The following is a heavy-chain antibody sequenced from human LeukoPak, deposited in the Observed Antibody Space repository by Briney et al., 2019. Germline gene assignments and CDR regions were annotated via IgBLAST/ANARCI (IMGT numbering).Heavy chain of an antibody. Sequence: GGSLRLSCAASGFTFSNAWMSWVRQAPGKGLEWVGRIKSKTGGGTTDYAAPVKGRFTISRDDSKNTLYLQMNSLKTEDTAVYYCTTETLLWFGELGYWGQGTLVTVSS. CDR2: IKSKTGGGTT. J-gene: IGHJ4*02. D-gene: IGHD3-10*01. CDR1: GFTFSNAW. CDR3: TTETLLWFGELGY. V-gene: IGHV3-15*01.